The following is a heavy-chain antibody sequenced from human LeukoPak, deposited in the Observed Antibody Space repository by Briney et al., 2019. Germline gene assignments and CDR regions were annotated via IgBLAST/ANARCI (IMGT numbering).Heavy chain of an antibody. Sequence: SGGSLRLSCAASGFTFSSYGMHWVRQAPGKGLEWVAVISYDGSNKYYADSVKGRFTISRDNSKNTLYLQMNSLRAEDTAVYYCAKDFWRDVVVVAVAFDYWGQGTLVTVSS. CDR2: ISYDGSNK. CDR1: GFTFSSYG. D-gene: IGHD2-15*01. CDR3: AKDFWRDVVVVAVAFDY. J-gene: IGHJ4*02. V-gene: IGHV3-30*18.